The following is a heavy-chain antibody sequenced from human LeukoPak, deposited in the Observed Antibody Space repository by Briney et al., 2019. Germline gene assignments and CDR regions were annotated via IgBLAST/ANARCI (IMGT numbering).Heavy chain of an antibody. J-gene: IGHJ4*02. CDR3: AKDHSTDWYDWSY. CDR1: GFTFSNYA. CDR2: ISGSGGST. D-gene: IGHD6-19*01. V-gene: IGHV3-23*01. Sequence: PGGSLRFSCAASGFTFSNYAMSWVRQAPGKGLEWVSVISGSGGSTYYADFVKGRFTISRDNSKNTLYLQMNTVRAEDTAVYYCAKDHSTDWYDWSYWGQGTLVTVSS.